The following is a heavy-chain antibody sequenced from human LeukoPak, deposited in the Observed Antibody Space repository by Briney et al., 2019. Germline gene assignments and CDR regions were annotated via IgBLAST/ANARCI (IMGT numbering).Heavy chain of an antibody. V-gene: IGHV4-59*05. D-gene: IGHD6-19*01. CDR3: ASQIAVAVCFDY. J-gene: IGHJ4*02. CDR2: IYYSGST. Sequence: SETLSLTCTVSGGSISSYYWSWIRQPPGKGLEWIGSIYYSGSTYYNPSLKSRVTISVDTSKNQFSLKLSSVTAADTAVYYCASQIAVAVCFDYWGQGTLVTVSS. CDR1: GGSISSYY.